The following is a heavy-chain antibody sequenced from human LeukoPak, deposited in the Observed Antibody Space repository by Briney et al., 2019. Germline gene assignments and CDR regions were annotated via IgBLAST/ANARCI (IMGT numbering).Heavy chain of an antibody. CDR2: IYYSGST. Sequence: SETLSLTCTVSGVSISSYYWSWIRQPPGKGLEWIGYIYYSGSTNYNPSLKSRVTISVDTSKNQFSLKLSSVTAADTAVYYCARALNPYYYDSSGSDDAFDIWGQGTMVTVSS. J-gene: IGHJ3*02. V-gene: IGHV4-59*01. CDR3: ARALNPYYYDSSGSDDAFDI. D-gene: IGHD3-22*01. CDR1: GVSISSYY.